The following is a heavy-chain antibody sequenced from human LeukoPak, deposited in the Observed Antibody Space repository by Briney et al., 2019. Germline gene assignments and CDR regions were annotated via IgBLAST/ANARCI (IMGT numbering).Heavy chain of an antibody. CDR3: ARGLNRYWFDP. CDR2: INHSGST. V-gene: IGHV4-34*01. Sequence: PSETLSLTCAVYGGSFSGYYWSWIRQPPGKGLEWIGEINHSGSTNYNPSLKSRVTISVDTSKNQFSLKLSSVTAADTAVYYCARGLNRYWFDPWGQGTLVTVSS. CDR1: GGSFSGYY. J-gene: IGHJ5*02.